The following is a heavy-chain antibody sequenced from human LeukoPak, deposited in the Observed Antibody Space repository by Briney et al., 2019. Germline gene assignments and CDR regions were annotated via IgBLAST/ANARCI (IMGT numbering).Heavy chain of an antibody. V-gene: IGHV1-18*04. J-gene: IGHJ5*02. CDR1: GYTFTSYY. CDR3: ARVGILVVFNWFDP. CDR2: ISAYNGNT. Sequence: GASVKVSCKASGYTFTSYYMHWVRQAPGQGLEWMGWISAYNGNTNYAQKFQGRVTMTTDTSTNTAYMELTSLRSDDTAVYYCARVGILVVFNWFDPWGQGTLVTVSS. D-gene: IGHD2-2*01.